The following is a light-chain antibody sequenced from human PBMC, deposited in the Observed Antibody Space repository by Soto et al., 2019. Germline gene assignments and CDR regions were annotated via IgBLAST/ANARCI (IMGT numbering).Light chain of an antibody. CDR1: QGISNY. J-gene: IGKJ2*01. Sequence: EIQMTQSPSSLSASAGERVTISCRASQGISNYLAWYQQKPGKVPKLLIYGASTLQSGVPSRFSGSGSGTDFTLTISSLQPEDVAIYYCQKYNRAPHTFGEGTKLEIK. V-gene: IGKV1-27*01. CDR3: QKYNRAPHT. CDR2: GAS.